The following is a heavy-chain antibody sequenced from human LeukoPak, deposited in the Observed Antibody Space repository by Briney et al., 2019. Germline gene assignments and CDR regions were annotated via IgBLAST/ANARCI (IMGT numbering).Heavy chain of an antibody. D-gene: IGHD3-3*01. CDR3: AKGTTIFGVVITLDY. CDR2: ISGNGGGT. J-gene: IGHJ4*02. CDR1: GFTFNNYA. Sequence: GGSLRLSCAASGFTFNNYAMSWVRQAPGKGLEWVSAISGNGGGTYYADSVKGRFTISRDNSKNTLYLQMNSLRAEDTAVYYCAKGTTIFGVVITLDYWGQGTLVTVSS. V-gene: IGHV3-23*01.